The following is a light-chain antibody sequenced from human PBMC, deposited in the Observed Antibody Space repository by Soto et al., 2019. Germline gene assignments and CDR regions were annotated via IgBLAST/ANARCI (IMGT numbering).Light chain of an antibody. V-gene: IGKV3-15*01. J-gene: IGKJ2*01. CDR1: QSISRN. Sequence: EIVMTQSPGTLSVSPGERATLSCRASQSISRNLAWYQQKPGRAPRLLIYGVSTRATGIPARFSGRGSETEFTLTISSLQSEDFAVYYCQQYNNWPPYTFGQGTKLEIK. CDR3: QQYNNWPPYT. CDR2: GVS.